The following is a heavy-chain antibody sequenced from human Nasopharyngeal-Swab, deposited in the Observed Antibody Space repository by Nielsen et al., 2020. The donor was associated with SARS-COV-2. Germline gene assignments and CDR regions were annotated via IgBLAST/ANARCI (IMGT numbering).Heavy chain of an antibody. J-gene: IGHJ4*02. D-gene: IGHD6-19*01. CDR2: ISGSGGKT. Sequence: GGSLRLSCAASGFTFSSYAMSWVRQAPGKGLEWVSAISGSGGKTFDADSVKGRFSISRDNSKNTLYLQMTSLRVEDTAVYYCARDDSSGTNLLFDYWGQGILVTVSS. V-gene: IGHV3-23*01. CDR3: ARDDSSGTNLLFDY. CDR1: GFTFSSYA.